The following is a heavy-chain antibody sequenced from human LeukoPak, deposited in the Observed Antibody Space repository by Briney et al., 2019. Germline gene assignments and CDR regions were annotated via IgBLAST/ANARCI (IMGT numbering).Heavy chain of an antibody. CDR3: ARGVTMAKISPYGY. CDR1: GFTFTIYW. CDR2: INSDGSST. Sequence: GGSLRLSCAASGFTFTIYWMHWVRQAPGKGLVWVSRINSDGSSTSYADSVKGRFTISRDNAKNTLYLQMNSLRAEDTAVYYCARGVTMAKISPYGYWGQGTLVTVSS. D-gene: IGHD5-24*01. J-gene: IGHJ4*02. V-gene: IGHV3-74*01.